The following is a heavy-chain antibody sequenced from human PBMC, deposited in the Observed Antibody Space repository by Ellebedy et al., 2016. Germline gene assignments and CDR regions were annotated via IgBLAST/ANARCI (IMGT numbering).Heavy chain of an antibody. CDR3: AKAVVELHAFDI. CDR1: GFTFSNYA. D-gene: IGHD3-22*01. Sequence: AGSLRLSXVASGFTFSNYAMTWVRQAPGKGLEWVSTISGFSSSTFYADAVKGRFTISRDNSKSTLSLQMTSLRAEDTAVYYCAKAVVELHAFDIWGQGTIVTVSS. V-gene: IGHV3-23*01. J-gene: IGHJ3*02. CDR2: ISGFSSST.